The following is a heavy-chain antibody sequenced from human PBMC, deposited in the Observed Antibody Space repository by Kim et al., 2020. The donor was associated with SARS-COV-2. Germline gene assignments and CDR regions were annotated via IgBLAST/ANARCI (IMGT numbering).Heavy chain of an antibody. CDR2: ISAYNGNT. J-gene: IGHJ6*03. D-gene: IGHD2-15*01. V-gene: IGHV1-18*01. CDR3: ARVTFEYSSSGANDIVVVVAATEPRNYYYYYMDV. Sequence: ASVKVSCKASGYTFTSYGISWVRQAPGQGLEWMGWISAYNGNTNYAQKLQGRVTMTTDTSTSTAYMELRSLRSDDTAVYYCARVTFEYSSSGANDIVVVVAATEPRNYYYYYMDVWGKGTTVTVSS. CDR1: GYTFTSYG.